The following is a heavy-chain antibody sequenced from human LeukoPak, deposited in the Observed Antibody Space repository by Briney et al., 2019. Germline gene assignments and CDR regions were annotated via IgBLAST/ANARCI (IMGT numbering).Heavy chain of an antibody. D-gene: IGHD6-13*01. J-gene: IGHJ4*02. Sequence: GGSLRLSCAVSGFTYSVYPMSWVRQPPAKGLEWVSTINGSGGTTYSADSVKDRFTISSDNSKNTQDLQMNSLRAEAAAVYYYSKPPRRAAAAGTSVFDDWGQGTLVTVSS. CDR1: GFTYSVYP. V-gene: IGHV3-23*01. CDR3: SKPPRRAAAAGTSVFDD. CDR2: INGSGGTT.